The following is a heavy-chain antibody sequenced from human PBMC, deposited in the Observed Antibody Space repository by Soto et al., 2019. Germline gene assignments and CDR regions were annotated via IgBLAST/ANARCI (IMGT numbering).Heavy chain of an antibody. CDR3: ARPYSSSLENSYYYAVDV. V-gene: IGHV1-69*12. D-gene: IGHD6-13*01. CDR1: GGTFNSHA. J-gene: IGHJ6*02. Sequence: QVQLVQSGAEVKKPGSSVKVSCEASGGTFNSHAISWVRQAPGQGLEWMGGIIPIFRTTNYAQKFQGRLTXXAXXSTRTAYMDLSGLRSDDTAVYYCARPYSSSLENSYYYAVDVWGQGTTVTVSS. CDR2: IIPIFRTT.